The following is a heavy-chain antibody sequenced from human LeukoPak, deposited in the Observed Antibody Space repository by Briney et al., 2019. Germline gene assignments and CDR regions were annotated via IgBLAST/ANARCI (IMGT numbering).Heavy chain of an antibody. D-gene: IGHD3-22*01. Sequence: GGSLRLSCAASGFTFDDYAMHWVRQAPGKGLEWVSGISWNSGSMGYADSVKGRFTISRDNAKNSLYLQMNSLRAEDTALYYCAKDLYDSSGYFFDYWGQGTLVTVSS. J-gene: IGHJ4*02. CDR3: AKDLYDSSGYFFDY. CDR2: ISWNSGSM. CDR1: GFTFDDYA. V-gene: IGHV3-9*01.